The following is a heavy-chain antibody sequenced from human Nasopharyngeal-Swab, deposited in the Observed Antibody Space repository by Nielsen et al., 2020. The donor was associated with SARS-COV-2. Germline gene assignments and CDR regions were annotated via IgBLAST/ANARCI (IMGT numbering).Heavy chain of an antibody. V-gene: IGHV3-11*01. CDR2: ISTSGTTT. Sequence: GESLKISCVASGFTFSDYYMAWIRQAPGKGLEWVSYISTSGTTTDSADSVKGRFTISRDNAKNSLYLQMNSLRAEDTAVYYCARDLVAAAGHYYYYGMDVWGQGTTVTVSS. CDR3: ARDLVAAAGHYYYYGMDV. D-gene: IGHD6-13*01. CDR1: GFTFSDYY. J-gene: IGHJ6*02.